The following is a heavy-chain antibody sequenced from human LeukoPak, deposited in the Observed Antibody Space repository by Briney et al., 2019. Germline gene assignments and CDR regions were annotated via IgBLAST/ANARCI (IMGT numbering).Heavy chain of an antibody. V-gene: IGHV1-8*01. D-gene: IGHD6-13*01. CDR2: MNPNTGNT. J-gene: IGHJ3*02. Sequence: ASVKVSCKASGYTFTSYDFNWVRQAPGQGLEWMGWMNPNTGNTGYAQKFQGRVTMTRNTSISTAYMELNSLRSEDTAVYYCARGYTAASAYAFDIWGQGTMVTVSS. CDR3: ARGYTAASAYAFDI. CDR1: GYTFTSYD.